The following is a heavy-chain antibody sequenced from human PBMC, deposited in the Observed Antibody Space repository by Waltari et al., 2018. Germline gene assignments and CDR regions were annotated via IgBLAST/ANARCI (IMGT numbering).Heavy chain of an antibody. J-gene: IGHJ4*02. D-gene: IGHD3-22*01. CDR3: ATDYYDSSGYYPGY. V-gene: IGHV1-24*01. CDR1: GTTLTHLS. CDR2: FDPEDGET. Sequence: VQLVQSGAEVKKPGASVKVSCKVSGTTLTHLSLNWVRQAPGTGLEWMGGFDPEDGETIYAQKFQGRVTMTEDTSTDTAYMELSSLRSEDTAVYYCATDYYDSSGYYPGYWGQGTLVTVSS.